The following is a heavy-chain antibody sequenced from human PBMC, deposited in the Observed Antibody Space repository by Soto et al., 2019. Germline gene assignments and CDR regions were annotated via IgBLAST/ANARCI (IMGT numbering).Heavy chain of an antibody. Sequence: QVQLVESGGGVVQPGRSLRLSCVDSGSTFSTYAMHWVRQAPGKGLEWVAVITYDGSAQFYADSVKGRFTISRDNSKDTLYLQMDRLRAEDTAMYYCAQDPARWSPLYYFDNWGQGTPVTVSS. CDR2: ITYDGSAQ. D-gene: IGHD6-13*01. CDR1: GSTFSTYA. V-gene: IGHV3-30*18. J-gene: IGHJ4*02. CDR3: AQDPARWSPLYYFDN.